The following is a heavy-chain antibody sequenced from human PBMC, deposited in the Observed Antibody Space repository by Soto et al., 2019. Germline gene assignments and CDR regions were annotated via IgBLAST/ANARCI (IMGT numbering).Heavy chain of an antibody. CDR2: ISSSISTI. J-gene: IGHJ6*02. CDR1: GFTFSSYS. V-gene: IGHV3-48*02. Sequence: WGSLRLSCAASGFTFSSYSMNWVRQAPGKGLEWVSYISSSISTIYYADSVKGRFTISRDNAKNSLYLQMNSLRDEDTAVYYCARLNNDFWTYYYYYGMDVWGQGTTVTVSS. CDR3: ARLNNDFWTYYYYYGMDV. D-gene: IGHD3-3*01.